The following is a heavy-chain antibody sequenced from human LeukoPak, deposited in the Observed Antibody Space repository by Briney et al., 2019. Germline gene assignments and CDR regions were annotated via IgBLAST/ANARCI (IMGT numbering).Heavy chain of an antibody. CDR2: IYYSGST. CDR3: VRGGGYSYGYYFDY. V-gene: IGHV4-30-4*01. J-gene: IGHJ4*02. Sequence: ASETLSLTCTVSGGSISSGDYYWSWIRQPPGKGLEWIGYIYYSGSTYYNPSLKSRVTISVDTSKNQFSLKLSSVTAADTAVYYCVRGGGYSYGYYFDYWGQGTLVTVSS. CDR1: GGSISSGDYY. D-gene: IGHD5-18*01.